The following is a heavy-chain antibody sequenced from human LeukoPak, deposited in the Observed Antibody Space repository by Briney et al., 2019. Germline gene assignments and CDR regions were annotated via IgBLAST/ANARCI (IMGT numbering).Heavy chain of an antibody. J-gene: IGHJ4*02. CDR3: AKDLEDFGVGATANDY. CDR2: IRYDGSNK. D-gene: IGHD1-26*01. CDR1: GFTFSSYG. V-gene: IGHV3-30*02. Sequence: GGSLRLSCAASGFTFSSYGMHWVRQAPGKGLEWVAFIRYDGSNKYYADSVKGRFTISRDNSKNTLYLQMNSLRAEDTAVYYYAKDLEDFGVGATANDYWGQGTLVTVSS.